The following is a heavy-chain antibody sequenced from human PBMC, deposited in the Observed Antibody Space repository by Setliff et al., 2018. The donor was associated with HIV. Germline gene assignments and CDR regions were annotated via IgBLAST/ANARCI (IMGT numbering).Heavy chain of an antibody. CDR2: ITPYNANT. CDR1: GYPFTYRY. CDR3: ASGRGDGYNYFAFDI. J-gene: IGHJ3*02. Sequence: ASVKVSCKASGYPFTYRYLHWVRQAPGQALEWMGWITPYNANTNYAQKFQDRVTMTSDRSMSTAYMDLSSLRSEDTAMYYCASGRGDGYNYFAFDIWGQGKVVTVSS. V-gene: IGHV1-45*02. D-gene: IGHD5-12*01.